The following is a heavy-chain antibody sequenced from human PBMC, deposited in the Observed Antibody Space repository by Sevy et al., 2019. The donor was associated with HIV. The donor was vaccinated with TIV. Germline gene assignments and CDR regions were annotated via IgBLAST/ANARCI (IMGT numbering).Heavy chain of an antibody. Sequence: GGSLRLSCAASGFTFSSYSMNLVRQAPGKGLEWVSSISSSSSYIYYADSVKGRFTISRDNAKNSLYLQMNSLRAEDTAVYYCARDYYCSSTSCYVSGVGDNYFDYWGQGTLVTVSS. CDR1: GFTFSSYS. J-gene: IGHJ4*02. CDR2: ISSSSSYI. V-gene: IGHV3-21*01. CDR3: ARDYYCSSTSCYVSGVGDNYFDY. D-gene: IGHD2-2*01.